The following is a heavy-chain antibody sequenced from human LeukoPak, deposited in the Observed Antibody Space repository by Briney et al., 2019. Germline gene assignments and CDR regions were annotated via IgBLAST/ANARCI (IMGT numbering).Heavy chain of an antibody. Sequence: GGSLRLSCAASGFTFSTYSTNWVRQAPGRGLEWVSSISSSTSYIYYADSVKGRFTISRDNAKNSLYLQMNSLRSEDTAVYYCARMDLHGYNYMDYWGQGTLVTVSS. CDR1: GFTFSTYS. V-gene: IGHV3-21*04. CDR2: ISSSTSYI. J-gene: IGHJ4*02. D-gene: IGHD5-24*01. CDR3: ARMDLHGYNYMDY.